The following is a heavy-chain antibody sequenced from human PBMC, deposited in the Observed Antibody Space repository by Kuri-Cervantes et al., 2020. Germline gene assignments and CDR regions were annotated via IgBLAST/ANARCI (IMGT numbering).Heavy chain of an antibody. V-gene: IGHV7-4-1*02. CDR2: INTNTGSP. CDR1: GYTFTSYA. CDR3: AREGAVRGVIMEEFYYYGMDV. J-gene: IGHJ6*02. Sequence: ASVKVSCKASGYTFTSYAMNWVRQAPGQGLEWMGWINTNTGSPTYAQGFTGRFVFSLDTSVSTAYLQISSLKAEDTAVYYCAREGAVRGVIMEEFYYYGMDVWGQGTTVTVSS. D-gene: IGHD3-10*01.